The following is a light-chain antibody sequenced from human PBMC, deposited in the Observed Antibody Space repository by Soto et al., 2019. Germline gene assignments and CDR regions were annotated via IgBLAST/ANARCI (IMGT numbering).Light chain of an antibody. V-gene: IGLV2-8*01. Sequence: ALTQPPSASGSPGQSVTISCTGTSSDVGGYNYVSWYQQHPGKAPKLMIYEVSKRPSGVPDRFSGSKSGNTASLTVSGLQAEDEADYYCSSYTNTMTLIVFGTGTKVTVL. CDR3: SSYTNTMTLIV. CDR1: SSDVGGYNY. CDR2: EVS. J-gene: IGLJ1*01.